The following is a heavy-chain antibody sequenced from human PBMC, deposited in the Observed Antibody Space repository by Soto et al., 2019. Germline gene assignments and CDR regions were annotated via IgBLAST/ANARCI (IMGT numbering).Heavy chain of an antibody. D-gene: IGHD3-3*01. J-gene: IGHJ6*03. CDR3: ARLSTWSGYYAYNHFYMDV. CDR1: GGSIRSSSYY. CDR2: IYYAGDT. Sequence: QLQESGPGLVKPSETLSLTCTVSGGSIRSSSYYWGWIRQPPGKGLEWIGNIYYAGDTYFYPSLRSRVTLSVDTPNNRFSLKLTSVTAADTAIYYCARLSTWSGYYAYNHFYMDVWGRGTTVTVSS. V-gene: IGHV4-39*01.